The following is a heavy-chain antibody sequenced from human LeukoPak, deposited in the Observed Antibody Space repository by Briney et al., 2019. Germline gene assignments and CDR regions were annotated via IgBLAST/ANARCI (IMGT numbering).Heavy chain of an antibody. CDR3: ARDRQGYSSSLPDY. CDR1: AFTFSTYA. J-gene: IGHJ4*02. Sequence: GGFLRLSCAASAFTFSTYAMSWVRQAPGKGLEWVSGISGSGGSTKYADSVKGRFTISRDNSKNTLYLQMNSLRAEDTAVYYCARDRQGYSSSLPDYWGQGTLVTVSS. D-gene: IGHD6-6*01. CDR2: ISGSGGST. V-gene: IGHV3-23*01.